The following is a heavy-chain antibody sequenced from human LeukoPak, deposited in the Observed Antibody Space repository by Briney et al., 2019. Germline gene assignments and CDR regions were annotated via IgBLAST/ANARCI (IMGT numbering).Heavy chain of an antibody. CDR1: GCTFTSYG. CDR2: ISAYNGNT. V-gene: IGHV1-18*01. D-gene: IGHD5-12*01. Sequence: ASVKVSCKASGCTFTSYGISWVRQAPGQGLEWMGWISAYNGNTNYAQKLQGRVTMTTDTSTSTAYMELRSLRSDDTAVYYCASFLRGYSGYDYLGYWGQGTLVTVSS. CDR3: ASFLRGYSGYDYLGY. J-gene: IGHJ4*02.